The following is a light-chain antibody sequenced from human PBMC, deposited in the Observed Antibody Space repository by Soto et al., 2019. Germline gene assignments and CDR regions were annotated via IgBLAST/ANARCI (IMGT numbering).Light chain of an antibody. Sequence: EIVLTQTPLSSPVTLGQPASIACRSSQSLVHSDGHTSLSWLHLGPGQRPRLLIYKISNRFSGVPDRFTGSGGGTAFTLKISRVEAEDVATYYCMQSKQSPLTFGGGTTVDI. CDR3: MQSKQSPLT. J-gene: IGKJ4*01. CDR2: KIS. V-gene: IGKV2-24*01. CDR1: QSLVHSDGHTS.